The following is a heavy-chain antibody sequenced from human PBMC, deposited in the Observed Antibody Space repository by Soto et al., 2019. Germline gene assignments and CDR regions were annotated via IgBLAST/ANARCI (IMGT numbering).Heavy chain of an antibody. Sequence: PSETLSLTCTVSGGSISNYHWTWIRQPPGKGLEWLGYIYYTGSTNYNPSLESRVSMSVDTSKNQFSLKLKSVTAADTAIYYCARLVATIEVFDYWGQGTLVTVSS. D-gene: IGHD5-12*01. CDR2: IYYTGST. J-gene: IGHJ4*02. V-gene: IGHV4-59*08. CDR3: ARLVATIEVFDY. CDR1: GGSISNYH.